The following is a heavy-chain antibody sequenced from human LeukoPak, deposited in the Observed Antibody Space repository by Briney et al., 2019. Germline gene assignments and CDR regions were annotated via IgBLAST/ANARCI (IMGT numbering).Heavy chain of an antibody. CDR3: AKSYGDYLGYFDS. CDR1: GFTFSNYS. Sequence: GGSLRLSCTGSGFTFSNYSMTWVRQAPGKWLEWVSGLSGSGRIANYADSVKGRFSIFRDNSKNTLFLQMDSLRAEDTAVYYCAKSYGDYLGYFDSWGQGTLVTVSS. J-gene: IGHJ4*02. V-gene: IGHV3-23*01. CDR2: LSGSGRIA. D-gene: IGHD4-17*01.